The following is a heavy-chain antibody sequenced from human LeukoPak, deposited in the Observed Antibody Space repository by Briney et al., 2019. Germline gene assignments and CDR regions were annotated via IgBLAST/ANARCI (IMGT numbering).Heavy chain of an antibody. J-gene: IGHJ1*01. CDR3: AKSPFGDAAKYFQH. CDR1: GFTFSSYA. Sequence: GGSLRLSCAASGFTFSSYAMSSVRQAPGKGLEWVSAIGGSGGTTYYADSVKGRFTISRDNSKNTLYLQMNSLRAEDTAVYYCAKSPFGDAAKYFQHWGQGTLVTVSS. CDR2: IGGSGGTT. V-gene: IGHV3-23*01. D-gene: IGHD4-17*01.